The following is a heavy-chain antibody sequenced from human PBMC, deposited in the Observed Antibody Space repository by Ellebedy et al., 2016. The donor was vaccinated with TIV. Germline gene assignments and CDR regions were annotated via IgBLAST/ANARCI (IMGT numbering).Heavy chain of an antibody. CDR3: ARVRQSLHGYGMDV. CDR2: ISSSSSTI. D-gene: IGHD6-19*01. Sequence: GESLKISCAASGFTFSSYNMNWVRQAPGKRLEWVSYISSSSSTIYSADSVKGRFTISRDNAKNSLYLQMNSLRAEDTAVYYCARVRQSLHGYGMDVWGQGTTVTVSS. V-gene: IGHV3-48*01. J-gene: IGHJ6*02. CDR1: GFTFSSYN.